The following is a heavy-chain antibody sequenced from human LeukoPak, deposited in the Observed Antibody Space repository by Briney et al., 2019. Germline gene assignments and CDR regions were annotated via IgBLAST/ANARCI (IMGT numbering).Heavy chain of an antibody. J-gene: IGHJ4*02. D-gene: IGHD3-22*01. Sequence: GGSLRLSCAISGFTFTAHSMNWVRQAPGKGLEWVSFISSDSTYKYYGDSVKGRFTISRDNANVYLQMNSLRAEDTATYHCAREYDSKGRFDNWGQGTLVIVSS. V-gene: IGHV3-21*01. CDR3: AREYDSKGRFDN. CDR2: ISSDSTYK. CDR1: GFTFTAHS.